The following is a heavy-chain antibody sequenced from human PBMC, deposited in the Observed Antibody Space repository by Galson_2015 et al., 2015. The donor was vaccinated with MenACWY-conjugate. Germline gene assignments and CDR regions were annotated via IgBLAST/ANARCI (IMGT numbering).Heavy chain of an antibody. CDR2: ISAYNGNT. CDR1: GYTFTSYG. V-gene: IGHV1-18*01. CDR3: ARDRSRGSLWFDP. D-gene: IGHD5-24*01. J-gene: IGHJ5*02. Sequence: SVKVSCKASGYTFTSYGISWVRPAPGQGLEWMGWISAYNGNTNYAQKLQGRVTMTTDTSTSTAYMELRSLRSDDTAVYYCARDRSRGSLWFDPWGQGTLVTVSS.